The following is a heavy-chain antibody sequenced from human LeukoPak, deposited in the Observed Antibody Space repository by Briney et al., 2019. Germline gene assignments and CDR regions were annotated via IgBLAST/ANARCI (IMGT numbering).Heavy chain of an antibody. CDR3: ARDEASGSSGFDY. J-gene: IGHJ4*02. CDR1: GFTFSDYW. CDR2: VDQDGSGR. V-gene: IGHV3-7*01. Sequence: GGSLRLSCAASGFTFSDYWMGWVRQAPGEGLELVANVDQDGSGRAYVDSVKGRFTISRDNSKNTLYLQVNSLRAEDTAVYYCARDEASGSSGFDYWGQGTLVTVSS. D-gene: IGHD3-10*01.